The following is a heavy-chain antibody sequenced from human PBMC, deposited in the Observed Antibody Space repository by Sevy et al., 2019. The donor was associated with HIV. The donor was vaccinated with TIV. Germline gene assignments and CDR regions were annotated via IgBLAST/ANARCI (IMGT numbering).Heavy chain of an antibody. Sequence: LPGGSLRLSCAASGFAFYDYSMSWIRQAPGKGLEWVATLSFGCGKINYADSVKGRFTISRDNSKNSFYLQMDNLRVEDTALYYCAREGCTRPHDYWGQGTRVTVSS. CDR1: GFAFYDYS. D-gene: IGHD2-8*01. V-gene: IGHV3-23*01. J-gene: IGHJ4*02. CDR3: AREGCTRPHDY. CDR2: LSFGCGKI.